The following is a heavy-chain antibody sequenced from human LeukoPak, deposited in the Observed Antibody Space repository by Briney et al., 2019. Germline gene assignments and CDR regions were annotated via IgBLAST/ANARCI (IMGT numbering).Heavy chain of an antibody. CDR2: LTAGGSFK. V-gene: IGHV3-21*01. Sequence: GGSLRLSCAASGFTFSNYAMNWVRQAPGKGLDWVSSLTAGGSFKYYADSVEGRFTISRDNAKNSLYLQMSSLTPEDTAVYYCARNYDVLTGYPYYFDHWGQGILVTVSS. CDR3: ARNYDVLTGYPYYFDH. D-gene: IGHD3-9*01. CDR1: GFTFSNYA. J-gene: IGHJ4*02.